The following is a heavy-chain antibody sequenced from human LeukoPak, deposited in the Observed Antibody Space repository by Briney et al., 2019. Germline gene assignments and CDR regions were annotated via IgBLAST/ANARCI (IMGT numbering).Heavy chain of an antibody. Sequence: PSETLSLTXAVSGYSISSGYYWGWIRQPPGKGLEWIGSIYHSGSTYYNPSLKSRVTISVDTSKNQFSLKLSSVTAADTAVYYCARHLGYCSSTSCYSSWFDPWGPGTLVTVSS. V-gene: IGHV4-38-2*01. CDR1: GYSISSGYY. CDR2: IYHSGST. CDR3: ARHLGYCSSTSCYSSWFDP. D-gene: IGHD2-2*01. J-gene: IGHJ5*02.